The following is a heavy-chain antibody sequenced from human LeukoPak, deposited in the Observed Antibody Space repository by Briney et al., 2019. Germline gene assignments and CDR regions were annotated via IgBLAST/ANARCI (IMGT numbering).Heavy chain of an antibody. CDR3: ARVEYCTKGVCINFDL. CDR1: GYTFTSYY. Sequence: ASVKVSCKASGYTFTSYYMHWMRQAPGQGLEWMGWINPNTGGTKYAQKFQGRLTVTRDTSTSTAYMELSGLRVDDTAAYYCARVEYCTKGVCINFDLWGQGTLVTVSS. CDR2: INPNTGGT. V-gene: IGHV1-2*02. J-gene: IGHJ4*02. D-gene: IGHD2-8*01.